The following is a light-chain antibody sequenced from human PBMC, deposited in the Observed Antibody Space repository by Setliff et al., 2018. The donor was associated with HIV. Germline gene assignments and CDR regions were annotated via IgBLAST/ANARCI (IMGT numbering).Light chain of an antibody. J-gene: IGLJ1*01. CDR1: SSDVGNYNL. CDR2: DVT. Sequence: QSVLTQPASVSGSPGQSIAISCTGTSSDVGNYNLVSWYQQHPGKAPQLMIYDVTKRPSGVSNRFSGSKSGNTASLTISGLQAEDEADYYCCSYAGSSTYVFGTGTKVTVL. V-gene: IGLV2-23*02. CDR3: CSYAGSSTYV.